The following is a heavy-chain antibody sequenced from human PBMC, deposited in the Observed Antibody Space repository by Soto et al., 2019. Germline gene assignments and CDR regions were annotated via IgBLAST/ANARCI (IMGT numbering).Heavy chain of an antibody. CDR1: GYSFTTYW. CDR2: IYPDDSDT. CDR3: ARQGYYYESSGYHQVPFDY. Sequence: EVQLVQSGAEVKKPGESLKISCKGSGYSFTTYWIGWVRQMPGKGPEWMGIIYPDDSDTKYSPSFQGQVSISADTSISTAYLQWSSLKASDTAMYYCARQGYYYESSGYHQVPFDYWGQGTLVTVSS. D-gene: IGHD3-22*01. V-gene: IGHV5-51*01. J-gene: IGHJ4*02.